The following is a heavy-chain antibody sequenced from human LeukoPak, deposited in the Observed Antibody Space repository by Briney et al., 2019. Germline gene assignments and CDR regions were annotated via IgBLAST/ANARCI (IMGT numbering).Heavy chain of an antibody. J-gene: IGHJ4*02. CDR1: GYTFTGYY. V-gene: IGHV1-2*06. CDR3: ARDGWELFRVWAH. D-gene: IGHD1-26*01. CDR2: INPNSGGT. Sequence: ASVKVSCKASGYTFTGYYMHWVRQAPGQGLEWMGRINPNSGGTNYAQKFQGRVTMTRDTSISTAYMELSRLRSDDTAVYYCARDGWELFRVWAHWGQGTLVTVSS.